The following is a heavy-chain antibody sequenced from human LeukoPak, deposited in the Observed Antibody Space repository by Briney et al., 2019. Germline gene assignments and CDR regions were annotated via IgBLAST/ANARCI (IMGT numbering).Heavy chain of an antibody. CDR2: INHSGST. CDR3: AGVSYYYYYMDV. Sequence: SETLSLTCAVYGGSFSGYYWSWIRQPPGKGLEWTGEINHSGSTNYNPSLRSRVTISVDTSKNQFSLKLSSVTAADTAVYYCAGVSYYYYYMDVWGKGTTVTISS. D-gene: IGHD2-8*01. V-gene: IGHV4-34*01. CDR1: GGSFSGYY. J-gene: IGHJ6*03.